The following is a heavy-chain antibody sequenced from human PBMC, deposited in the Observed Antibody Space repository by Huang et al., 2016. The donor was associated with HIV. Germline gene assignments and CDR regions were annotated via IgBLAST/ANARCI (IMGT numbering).Heavy chain of an antibody. J-gene: IGHJ4*02. CDR2: ISYDGSSQ. CDR3: AKESRWFSDFDH. Sequence: QVHLVESGGGVVQPGGSLRLSCAASGFKLSGFGMHWVRQAPGKGLEWVEVISYDGSSQFCTDSVKGRFTISRDNSDNTLSLQMKGLRPDDTAVYYCAKESRWFSDFDHWGQGVLVSVSS. D-gene: IGHD2-15*01. CDR1: GFKLSGFG. V-gene: IGHV3-30*18.